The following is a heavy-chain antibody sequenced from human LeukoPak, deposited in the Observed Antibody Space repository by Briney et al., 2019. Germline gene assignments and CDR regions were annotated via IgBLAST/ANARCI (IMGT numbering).Heavy chain of an antibody. CDR1: GFTFEDHG. CDR2: IHWSGVGT. CDR3: AKDIRGGSYYFDY. D-gene: IGHD1-14*01. J-gene: IGHJ4*02. V-gene: IGHV3-20*04. Sequence: GGSLRLSCAASGFTFEDHGMSWVRQVPGKGLEWVSGIHWSGVGTGYAASVKGRFTISRDNAKNSLYLQMNSLRAEDTALYYCAKDIRGGSYYFDYWGQGTLVTVSS.